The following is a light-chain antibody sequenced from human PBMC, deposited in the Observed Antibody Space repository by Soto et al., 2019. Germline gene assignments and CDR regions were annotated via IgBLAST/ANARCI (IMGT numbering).Light chain of an antibody. J-gene: IGKJ4*01. CDR3: QQFSSYPRT. CDR1: QSVSNNY. Sequence: EIVLTQSPGTLSLSPGERATLSWRASQSVSNNYLAWYQQKPGQAPRLLIYDASSRATGIPDRFSGGGSGTDFTLTISRLEPEDFAVYYCQQFSSYPRTFGGGTKVDIK. CDR2: DAS. V-gene: IGKV3-20*01.